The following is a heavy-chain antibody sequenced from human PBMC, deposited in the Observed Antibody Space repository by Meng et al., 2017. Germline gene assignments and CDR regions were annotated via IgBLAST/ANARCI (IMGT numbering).Heavy chain of an antibody. Sequence: QVELVQSGAGVKKAGASVKVSCQASGYTFTGYYMHWVRQAPGQGLEWMGRINPNSGGTNYAQKFQGRVTMTRDTSISTAYMELSRLRSDDTAVYYCASELNTYGSGSYAYWGQGTLVTVSS. V-gene: IGHV1-2*06. CDR1: GYTFTGYY. CDR2: INPNSGGT. D-gene: IGHD3-10*01. CDR3: ASELNTYGSGSYAY. J-gene: IGHJ4*02.